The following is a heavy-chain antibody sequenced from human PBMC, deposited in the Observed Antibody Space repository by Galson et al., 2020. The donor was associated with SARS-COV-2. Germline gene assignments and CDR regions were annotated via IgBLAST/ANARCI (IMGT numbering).Heavy chain of an antibody. D-gene: IGHD6-13*01. CDR2: IYYSGST. CDR1: GGSISSGDYY. J-gene: IGHJ1*01. Sequence: SETLSLTCTVSGGSISSGDYYWRWIRQPPGKGLEWIGYIYYSGSTYYNPSLKSRVTISVDTSKNQFSLKLSSVTAADTAVYYCASQYSSSWYAEYFQHWGQGTLVTVSS. V-gene: IGHV4-30-4*01. CDR3: ASQYSSSWYAEYFQH.